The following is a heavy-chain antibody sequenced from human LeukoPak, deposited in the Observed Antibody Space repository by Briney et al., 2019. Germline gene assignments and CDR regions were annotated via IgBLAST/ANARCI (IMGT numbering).Heavy chain of an antibody. D-gene: IGHD4-17*01. J-gene: IGHJ3*02. CDR2: IYYTGST. CDR1: GGPIRSYY. V-gene: IGHV4-59*08. Sequence: SETLSLTCTVSGGPIRSYYWTWIRQPPGKGLEWIGHIYYTGSTTYNPSLKSRVTISVDTSKNQFSLKLSSVTAADTAVYYCARYYSDIGAFDIWGQGTMVTVSS. CDR3: ARYYSDIGAFDI.